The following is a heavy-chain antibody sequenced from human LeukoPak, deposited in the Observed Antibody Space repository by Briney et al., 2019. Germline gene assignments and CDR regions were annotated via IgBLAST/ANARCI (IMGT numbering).Heavy chain of an antibody. J-gene: IGHJ5*02. CDR2: IYYSGST. V-gene: IGHV4-59*08. CDR1: GGSISSYY. Sequence: SETLSLTCTVSGGSISSYYWSWIRQTPGKGLEWIGYIYYSGSTNFNPSLKSRVTISVDTSKNQFSLKLSSVTAADTAVYYCASSISSSWARGFDPWGQGTLVTVSS. CDR3: ASSISSSWARGFDP. D-gene: IGHD6-13*01.